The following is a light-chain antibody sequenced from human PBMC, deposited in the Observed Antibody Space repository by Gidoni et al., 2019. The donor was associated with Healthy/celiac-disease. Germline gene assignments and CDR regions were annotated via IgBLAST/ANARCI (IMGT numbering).Light chain of an antibody. J-gene: IGKJ1*01. CDR3: QQYYSTPRT. CDR1: QCVLYSSNNKNY. V-gene: IGKV4-1*01. CDR2: WAS. Sequence: DIVMTQSPDSLAVSLGERATINCKSSQCVLYSSNNKNYLAWYQQKPGQPPKLLIYWASTRESGVPDRFSGSGSGTDFTLTISSLQAEDVAVYYCQQYYSTPRTFGQXTKVEIK.